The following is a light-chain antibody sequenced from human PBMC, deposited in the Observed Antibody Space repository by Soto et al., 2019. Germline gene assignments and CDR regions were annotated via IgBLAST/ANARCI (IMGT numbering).Light chain of an antibody. CDR2: AAS. CDR1: QGISSW. J-gene: IGKJ1*01. CDR3: QQSHRMPWT. V-gene: IGKV1-12*01. Sequence: DIQMTQSPSSVSASVGDRVTITCRASQGISSWLAWYQQKPGKAPGVLIYAASNLESGVPSRFSGSGSETDFTLTISSLQPEDFATYYCQQSHRMPWTFGQGTKVDIK.